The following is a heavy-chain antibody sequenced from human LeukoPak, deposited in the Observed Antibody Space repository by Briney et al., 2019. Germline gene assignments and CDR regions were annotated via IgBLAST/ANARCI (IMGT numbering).Heavy chain of an antibody. CDR3: ARTRRRYCGGDCYLSY. V-gene: IGHV1-2*02. J-gene: IGHJ4*02. CDR1: GYTFTGYY. D-gene: IGHD2-21*02. Sequence: ASVKVSCKASGYTFTGYYMHWVRQAPGQGLEWMGWINPNSGGTNYAQKFQGRVTMTRDTSISTAYMEPSRLRSDDTAVYYCARTRRRYCGGDCYLSYWGQGTLVTVSS. CDR2: INPNSGGT.